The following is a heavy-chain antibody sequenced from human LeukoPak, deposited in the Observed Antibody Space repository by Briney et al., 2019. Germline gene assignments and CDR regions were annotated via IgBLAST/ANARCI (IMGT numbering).Heavy chain of an antibody. V-gene: IGHV3-48*03. Sequence: PGGSVSCNSAASGFTFSSYEMTWVRQALGKGLEWVSYIDSSGSSIHYADSVKGRFTISRDNAKNSLYLQMNSLRAEDTAVYHCARTKEMATISYFDSWGQGTLVTVSS. J-gene: IGHJ4*02. D-gene: IGHD5-24*01. CDR2: IDSSGSSI. CDR3: ARTKEMATISYFDS. CDR1: GFTFSSYE.